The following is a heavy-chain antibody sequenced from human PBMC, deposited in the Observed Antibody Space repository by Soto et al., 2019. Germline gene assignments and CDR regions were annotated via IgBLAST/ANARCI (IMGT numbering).Heavy chain of an antibody. D-gene: IGHD3-10*01. CDR2: ISGNGIAT. Sequence: EVQLLESGGGLVQPGGSLRLSCEAYGFIFSDHAMSWVRQAPGKGLEWVSAISGNGIATYYADSVKGRFTISRDNSKNTLYLQMNRLRADDTAVYYCARDAISMVRGTNNWFDPWGQGTLVNVSS. J-gene: IGHJ5*02. V-gene: IGHV3-23*01. CDR1: GFIFSDHA. CDR3: ARDAISMVRGTNNWFDP.